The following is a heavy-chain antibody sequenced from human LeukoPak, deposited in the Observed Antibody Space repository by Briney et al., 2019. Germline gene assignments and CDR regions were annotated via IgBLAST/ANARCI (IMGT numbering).Heavy chain of an antibody. Sequence: GGSLGLSCAASGFTFSSYAMSWVRQAPGKGLEWVSAVSGSGGSTYYADSVKGRFTISRDNSKNTLYLQMNSLRAKDTAVYYCAKTPSPGYCSSTSCYVDYWGQGTLVTVSS. V-gene: IGHV3-23*01. CDR2: VSGSGGST. D-gene: IGHD2-2*03. CDR1: GFTFSSYA. CDR3: AKTPSPGYCSSTSCYVDY. J-gene: IGHJ4*02.